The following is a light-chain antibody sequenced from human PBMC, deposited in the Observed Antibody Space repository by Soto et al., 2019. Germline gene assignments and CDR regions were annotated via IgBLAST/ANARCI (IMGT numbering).Light chain of an antibody. CDR1: QSVSSY. J-gene: IGKJ4*01. V-gene: IGKV3-11*01. Sequence: EIVLTQSPATLSLSPGEGATLSCRASQSVSSYLAWYQQKPGQAPRLLIYDASNRATGIPARFSGSGSGTDFTLIISSLETEDFAVYYCQQRSNWPLTFGGGTKVEIK. CDR3: QQRSNWPLT. CDR2: DAS.